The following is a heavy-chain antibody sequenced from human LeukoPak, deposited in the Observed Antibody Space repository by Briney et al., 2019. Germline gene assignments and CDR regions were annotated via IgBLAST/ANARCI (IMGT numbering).Heavy chain of an antibody. D-gene: IGHD5-12*01. CDR2: ISSSGSTI. CDR1: GFTFSSYE. J-gene: IGHJ4*02. CDR3: ARDRYRGIVATIPLVPFDY. Sequence: PGGSLRLSCAASGFTFSSYEMNWVRQAPGKGLEWVSYISSSGSTIYYADSVKGRFTISRDNAKNSLYLQMNSLRAEDTAVYYCARDRYRGIVATIPLVPFDYWGQGTLVTVSS. V-gene: IGHV3-48*03.